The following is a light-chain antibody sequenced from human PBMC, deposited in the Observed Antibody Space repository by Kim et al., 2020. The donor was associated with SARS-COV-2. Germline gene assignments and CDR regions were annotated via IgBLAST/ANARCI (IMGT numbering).Light chain of an antibody. J-gene: IGKJ4*01. V-gene: IGKV1-33*01. Sequence: ASVGDIVTITCQASQDISNYLDWFQQKPGKAPKGLIYDASNLETGVPSRFSGSGSGTEFTLTISSLQPEDFATYYCLQYDSHPLTFGGGTKVDIK. CDR2: DAS. CDR1: QDISNY. CDR3: LQYDSHPLT.